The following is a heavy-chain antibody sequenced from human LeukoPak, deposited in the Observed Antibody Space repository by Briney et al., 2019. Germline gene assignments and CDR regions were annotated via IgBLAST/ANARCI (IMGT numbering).Heavy chain of an antibody. J-gene: IGHJ4*02. CDR1: GFTFSNAW. D-gene: IGHD6-19*01. CDR3: TTDLVTSGWFDFDY. V-gene: IGHV3-15*01. CDR2: IKSKTDSGTT. Sequence: GGSLRLSCAASGFTFSNAWMSWVRQAPGKGLEWVGRIKSKTDSGTTDYAAPVKGRFTISRDDSKNTLYLQMNSLKTEDTAVYYCTTDLVTSGWFDFDYWGQGTLVTVSS.